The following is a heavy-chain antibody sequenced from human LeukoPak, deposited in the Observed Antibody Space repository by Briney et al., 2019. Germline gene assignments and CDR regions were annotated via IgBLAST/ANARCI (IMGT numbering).Heavy chain of an antibody. CDR1: GFTFSSYA. D-gene: IGHD3-9*01. CDR3: ARGGSGYFDWLLYADY. V-gene: IGHV3-30*04. CDR2: ISYDGSNK. J-gene: IGHJ4*02. Sequence: PGRSLRLSCAASGFTFSSYAMHWVRQAPGKGLEWAAVISYDGSNKYYADSVKGRFTISRDNSKNTLYLQMNSLRAEDTAVYYCARGGSGYFDWLLYADYWGQGTLVTVSS.